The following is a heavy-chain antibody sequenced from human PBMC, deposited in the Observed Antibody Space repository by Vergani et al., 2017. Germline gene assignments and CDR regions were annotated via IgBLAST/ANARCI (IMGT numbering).Heavy chain of an antibody. D-gene: IGHD2-8*01. Sequence: QAQLQEWGAGLLKPSETLSLTCAIYGGSFNDYWWTWIRQPPGKGLEWVGEIRHDGITHYSPSLKSRVTISIDTSTPQFSPNLRSVTAADTAVYYCAREVYCTNGVCFTLFDVWGQGALVTVSS. V-gene: IGHV4-34*01. CDR1: GGSFNDYW. J-gene: IGHJ4*02. CDR2: IRHDGIT. CDR3: AREVYCTNGVCFTLFDV.